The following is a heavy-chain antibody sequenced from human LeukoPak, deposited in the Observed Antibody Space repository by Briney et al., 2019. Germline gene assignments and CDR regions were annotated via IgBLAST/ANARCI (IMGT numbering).Heavy chain of an antibody. Sequence: SDTLSLTCAVYGGSFSGYYWSWIRQPPGKGLEWIGEINHSGSTNYNPSLKSRVTISVDTSKNQFSLKLSSVTAADTAVYYCARVGYDILTGYPTSYYFDYWGQGTLVTVSS. CDR2: INHSGST. J-gene: IGHJ4*02. D-gene: IGHD3-9*01. V-gene: IGHV4-34*01. CDR1: GGSFSGYY. CDR3: ARVGYDILTGYPTSYYFDY.